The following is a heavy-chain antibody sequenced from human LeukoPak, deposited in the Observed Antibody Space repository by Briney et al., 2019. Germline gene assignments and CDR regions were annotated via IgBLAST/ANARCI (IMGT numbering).Heavy chain of an antibody. D-gene: IGHD3-16*01. CDR1: GFSFSTYW. Sequence: GRSLRLSCAASGFSFSTYWMHWVRQAPGKGLVWVARTNLHGTTVDYADSVKGRFTISRDNAKNTLFLQMDSLRAEDTAVYYCASAYTYVRLGDHWGQGTLVTVSS. CDR3: ASAYTYVRLGDH. J-gene: IGHJ4*02. V-gene: IGHV3-74*01. CDR2: TNLHGTTV.